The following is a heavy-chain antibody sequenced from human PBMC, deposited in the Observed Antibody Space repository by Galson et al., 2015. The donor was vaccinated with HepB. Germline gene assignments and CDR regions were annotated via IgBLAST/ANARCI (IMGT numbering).Heavy chain of an antibody. Sequence: SLRLSCAASRFTFSSYGMHWVRQAPGKGLEWVAFIRYDGSSKYYSDSVKGRFTISRDNSKNTLYLQMNSLRAEDTAVFYCAKGDWGSSYYAMDVWGQGTTVTVSS. V-gene: IGHV3-30*02. CDR2: IRYDGSSK. J-gene: IGHJ6*02. CDR3: AKGDWGSSYYAMDV. D-gene: IGHD7-27*01. CDR1: RFTFSSYG.